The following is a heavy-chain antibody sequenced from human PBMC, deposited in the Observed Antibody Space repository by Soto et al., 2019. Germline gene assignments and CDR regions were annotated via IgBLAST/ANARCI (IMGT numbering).Heavy chain of an antibody. CDR1: GYTFTGYY. J-gene: IGHJ6*02. CDR2: INPNSGGT. D-gene: IGHD2-2*02. V-gene: IGHV1-2*04. Sequence: ASVKVSCKASGYTFTGYYMHWVRQAPGQGLEWMGWINPNSGGTNYAQKFQGWVTMTRDTSISRAYMELSRLRSDDTAVYYCARGGDIVVVPAAISAYYYYGMDVWGQGTTVTVSS. CDR3: ARGGDIVVVPAAISAYYYYGMDV.